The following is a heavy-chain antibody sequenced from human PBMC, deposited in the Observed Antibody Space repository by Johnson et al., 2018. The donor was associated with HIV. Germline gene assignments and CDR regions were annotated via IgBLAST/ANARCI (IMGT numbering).Heavy chain of an antibody. CDR1: GFTFSNYW. V-gene: IGHV3-7*05. Sequence: VQLVESGGGLVQPGGSLRLSCAASGFTFSNYWMSWVRQAPGKGLEWVANIKQDGSEKYYVDSVKGRFTISRDNAKNSLYLQMNSLRAEDTAVYYCARYSAPWGCDYVGYAFDLWGQGTMVTVSS. D-gene: IGHD4-17*01. CDR3: ARYSAPWGCDYVGYAFDL. J-gene: IGHJ3*01. CDR2: IKQDGSEK.